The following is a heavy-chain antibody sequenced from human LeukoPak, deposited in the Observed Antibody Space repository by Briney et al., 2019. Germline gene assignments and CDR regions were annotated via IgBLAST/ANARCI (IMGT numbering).Heavy chain of an antibody. CDR1: GYTFTSYA. D-gene: IGHD3-16*02. CDR2: INAGNGIT. CDR3: ARPYDYVWGSYRYTLDY. V-gene: IGHV1-3*01. J-gene: IGHJ4*02. Sequence: ASVKVSCKASGYTFTSYAMHWVRQAPGQRLEWMGWINAGNGITKYSQKFQGRVTITRDTSASTAYMELSSLRSEDTAVYYCARPYDYVWGSYRYTLDYWGQGTLVTVSS.